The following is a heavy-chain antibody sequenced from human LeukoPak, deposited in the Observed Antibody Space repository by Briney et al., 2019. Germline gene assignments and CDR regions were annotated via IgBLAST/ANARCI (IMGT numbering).Heavy chain of an antibody. CDR1: GFTFSTYS. V-gene: IGHV3-48*04. CDR2: ISSGSTTI. Sequence: PGGSLRLSCAASGFTFSTYSMNWVRQAPGKGLEWVSYISSGSTTIDYADSVKGRFTISRDNAKNSLYVQMNSLRAEDTAVYYCARGHSSGWDDAFDIWGQGTMVTVSS. D-gene: IGHD3-22*01. J-gene: IGHJ3*02. CDR3: ARGHSSGWDDAFDI.